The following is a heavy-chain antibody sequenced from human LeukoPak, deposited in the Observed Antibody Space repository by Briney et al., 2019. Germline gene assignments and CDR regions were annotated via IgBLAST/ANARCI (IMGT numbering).Heavy chain of an antibody. CDR3: ARLGIFGVVIQFDY. CDR1: GDSISSYY. D-gene: IGHD3-3*01. V-gene: IGHV4-39*01. CDR2: IYYSGST. J-gene: IGHJ4*02. Sequence: SETLSLTCTVSGDSISSYYWGWIRQPPGEGLEWIGSIYYSGSTYYNPSLKSRVTISVDTSKNQFSLKLSSVTAADTAVYYCARLGIFGVVIQFDYWGQGTLVTVSS.